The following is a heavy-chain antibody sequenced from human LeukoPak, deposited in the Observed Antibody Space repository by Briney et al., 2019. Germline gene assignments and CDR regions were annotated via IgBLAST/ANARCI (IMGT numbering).Heavy chain of an antibody. V-gene: IGHV4-39*07. D-gene: IGHD1-26*01. CDR1: GGSISSSTYY. CDR3: ARRAKWALDY. Sequence: SETLSLTCIVSGGSISSSTYYWGWIRQPPGKGLEWIGNIYSSGSTYYNPSLKSRVTISVDTSKNQFSLKLSSVTAADTAVYYCARRAKWALDYWGQGTLVTVSS. CDR2: IYSSGST. J-gene: IGHJ4*02.